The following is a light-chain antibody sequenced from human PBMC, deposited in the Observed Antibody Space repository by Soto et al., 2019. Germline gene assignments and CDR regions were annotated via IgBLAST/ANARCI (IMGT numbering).Light chain of an antibody. J-gene: IGLJ1*01. V-gene: IGLV2-8*01. CDR2: EVT. CDR3: SSYSGTNNYV. Sequence: QSALTQPPSASGSPGQSVTISCTGTSSDVGGYNFVSWYQQHPGKAPKLIIYEVTKRPSGVPDRFSGSKSGNTASLTVSGLQAEDEADYYCSSYSGTNNYVFGTGTKLTV. CDR1: SSDVGGYNF.